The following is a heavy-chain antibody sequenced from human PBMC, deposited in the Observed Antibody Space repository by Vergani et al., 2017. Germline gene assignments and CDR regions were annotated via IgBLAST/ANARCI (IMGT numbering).Heavy chain of an antibody. D-gene: IGHD3-10*01. J-gene: IGHJ5*02. CDR1: GVSMQSGSFY. V-gene: IGHV4-61*02. CDR2: VYPSGTT. CDR3: ARDSWTSELRGVYWFDT. Sequence: QVQLHESGPGLVKPSETLSLICSVSGVSMQSGSFYWTWIRQTAERRLEWMGRVYPSGTTNHTPTLNGRFTVFVDKSKNLLSLRLNSVTAADTAVYYCARDSWTSELRGVYWFDTWGQGTLVSVSS.